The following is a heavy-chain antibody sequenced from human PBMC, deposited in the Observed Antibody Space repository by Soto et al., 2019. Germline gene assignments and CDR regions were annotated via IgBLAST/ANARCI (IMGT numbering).Heavy chain of an antibody. CDR1: GDSVSSNSAA. J-gene: IGHJ6*02. CDR2: TYHRSKWYN. D-gene: IGHD6-13*01. Sequence: SQTLSLTCAISGDSVSSNSAAWNWIRQSPSRGLEWLGRTYHRSKWYNDYAVSVKSRITINPDTSKNQFSLQLNSVTPEDTAVYYCARVRQLVDYYYYGMDVWGQGTTVTVSS. V-gene: IGHV6-1*01. CDR3: ARVRQLVDYYYYGMDV.